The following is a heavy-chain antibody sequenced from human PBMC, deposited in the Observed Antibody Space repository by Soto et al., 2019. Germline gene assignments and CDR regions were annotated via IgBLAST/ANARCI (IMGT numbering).Heavy chain of an antibody. Sequence: QITLKESSPTLVKPTQTLTLTCTFSGFSLTTSGVGVGWIRQPPGKALEWLALIYWDDEERYRPSLKSSLTITKDTSKNQVVLTLTNMDPVDTATYYCAHRRSGSGSHFSFDTWGQGILVTVSS. CDR2: IYWDDEE. D-gene: IGHD1-26*01. CDR3: AHRRSGSGSHFSFDT. J-gene: IGHJ5*02. V-gene: IGHV2-5*02. CDR1: GFSLTTSGVG.